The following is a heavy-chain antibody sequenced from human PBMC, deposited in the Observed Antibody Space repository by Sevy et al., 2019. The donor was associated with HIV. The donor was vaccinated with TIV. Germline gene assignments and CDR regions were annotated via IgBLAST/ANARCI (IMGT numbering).Heavy chain of an antibody. V-gene: IGHV3-23*01. CDR1: GFTFSSYA. J-gene: IGHJ4*02. D-gene: IGHD5-12*01. CDR2: ISGSGGST. Sequence: GGSLRLSCAASGFTFSSYAMSWVRQAPGKGLEWGSAISGSGGSTYYADSVKGRFTISRDNSKNTLYLQMNSLRAEDTAVYYCAKGVGYSGYDSEGFDYWGQGTLVTVSS. CDR3: AKGVGYSGYDSEGFDY.